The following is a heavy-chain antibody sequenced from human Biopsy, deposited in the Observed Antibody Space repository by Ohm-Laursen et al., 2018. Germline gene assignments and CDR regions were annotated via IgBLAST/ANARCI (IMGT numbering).Heavy chain of an antibody. Sequence: EASVKVSCKVIGGTFSASGISWVRLAPGHGLEFVGGIIPIFQTTHYAQSFQGRVTIVADKSTSTAYMELSSLRSDDTAIYYCATVGGLVWFGELIAWGQGTLVTVSS. CDR3: ATVGGLVWFGELIA. D-gene: IGHD3-10*01. CDR1: GGTFSASG. J-gene: IGHJ5*02. CDR2: IIPIFQTT. V-gene: IGHV1-69*06.